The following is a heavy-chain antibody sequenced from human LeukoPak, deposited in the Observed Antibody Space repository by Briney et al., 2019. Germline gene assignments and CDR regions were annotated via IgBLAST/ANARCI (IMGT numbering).Heavy chain of an antibody. CDR2: FDPEDGET. CDR3: ARVADFWSGYYAPYFDY. J-gene: IGHJ4*02. Sequence: ASVKVSCKVSGYTLTELSMHWVRQAPGKGLEWMGGFDPEDGETIYAQKFQGRVTITADESTSTAYMELSSLRSEDTAVYYCARVADFWSGYYAPYFDYWGQGTLVTVSS. V-gene: IGHV1-24*01. CDR1: GYTLTELS. D-gene: IGHD3-3*01.